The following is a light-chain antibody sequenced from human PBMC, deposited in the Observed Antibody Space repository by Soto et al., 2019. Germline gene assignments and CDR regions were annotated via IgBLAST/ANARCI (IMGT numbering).Light chain of an antibody. CDR1: QSVDSR. J-gene: IGKJ2*01. CDR2: GAS. V-gene: IGKV3-15*01. Sequence: EVVLTQSPATLSVSPGEGATLSCKASQSVDSRLAWYQQKPGQAPRLLIEGASSRGTDIPARFSGSGSGTEFTLTISSLQSEDFAVYNCQQYNKWPRTFGQGTKVDIK. CDR3: QQYNKWPRT.